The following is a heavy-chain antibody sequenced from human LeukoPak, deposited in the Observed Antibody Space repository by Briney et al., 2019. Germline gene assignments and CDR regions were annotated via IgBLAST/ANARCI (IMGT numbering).Heavy chain of an antibody. CDR3: AREEVPHGFDI. V-gene: IGHV4-59*11. J-gene: IGHJ3*02. Sequence: GSLRLSCAASGLTFSSHAMSWIRQPPGKGLEYIGYIYYSGSTNYNPSLKSRVTMSLDTSKNQFSLKLSSVTAADTAVYYCAREEVPHGFDIWGQGTMVTVSS. CDR2: IYYSGST. CDR1: GLTFSSHA.